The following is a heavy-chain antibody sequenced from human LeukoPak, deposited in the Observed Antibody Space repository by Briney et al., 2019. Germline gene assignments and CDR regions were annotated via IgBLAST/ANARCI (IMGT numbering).Heavy chain of an antibody. CDR2: IWYDGSNK. J-gene: IGHJ4*02. Sequence: PGRSLRLSCAASGFTFSSYGMHWVRQAPGKGLEWVAVIWYDGSNKYYADSVKGRFTISRDNSKNTLYLQMNSLRAEDTAVYYCARDRYYGSGSPGYWGQGTLVTVSS. CDR1: GFTFSSYG. V-gene: IGHV3-33*01. D-gene: IGHD3-10*01. CDR3: ARDRYYGSGSPGY.